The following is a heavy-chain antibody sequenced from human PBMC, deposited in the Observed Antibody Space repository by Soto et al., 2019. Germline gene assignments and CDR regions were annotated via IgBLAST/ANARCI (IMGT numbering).Heavy chain of an antibody. V-gene: IGHV4-59*02. Sequence: SETLSLTCSVSDGSVTGYCWSWIRQPPGKGLEWIGCIDYNGRAHYNPSLTSRVTMSLDTSNNHFSPKLSSVTTTDTAVYYCARGPDHSKVGYWGQGTLVTVSS. CDR2: IDYNGRA. J-gene: IGHJ4*02. CDR1: DGSVTGYC. CDR3: ARGPDHSKVGY. D-gene: IGHD4-4*01.